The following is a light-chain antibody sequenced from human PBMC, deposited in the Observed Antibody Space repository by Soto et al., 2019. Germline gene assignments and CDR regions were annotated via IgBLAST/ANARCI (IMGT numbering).Light chain of an antibody. Sequence: QSVLTQPASVSGSPGQSITDSCNGTSSDVGYNNYVSWYQQHPGKAPKLLIYDVNSRPSGVSNRFSGSKSGNTASLTISGLQAEDEADYYCSSYTRSSIFVFGTGTKLTVL. CDR3: SSYTRSSIFV. V-gene: IGLV2-14*01. CDR2: DVN. J-gene: IGLJ1*01. CDR1: SSDVGYNNY.